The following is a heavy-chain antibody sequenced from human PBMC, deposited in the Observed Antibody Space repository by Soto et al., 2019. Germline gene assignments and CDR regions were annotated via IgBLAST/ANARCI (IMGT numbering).Heavy chain of an antibody. CDR2: IKSDGSST. V-gene: IGHV3-74*01. CDR1: GFTFSNYW. CDR3: ARSLIGNSDY. Sequence: EVQLVESGGGLVQPGGSLRLSCAASGFTFSNYWMHWVHQAPGKGLVWVSRIKSDGSSTNYADSVKGRFTISRDNAKNTLFLQMNSLTAEDTAVYYCARSLIGNSDYWGQGTLVTVSS. J-gene: IGHJ4*02. D-gene: IGHD1-20*01.